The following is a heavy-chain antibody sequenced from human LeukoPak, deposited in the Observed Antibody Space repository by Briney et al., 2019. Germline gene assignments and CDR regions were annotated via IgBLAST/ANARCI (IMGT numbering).Heavy chain of an antibody. CDR1: GFCVSTSGVG. J-gene: IGHJ4*02. CDR2: NYWDDDK. CDR3: AHSVVRYSSNYYFDY. V-gene: IGHV2-5*02. Sequence: SGPTLVNPTQTLTLTCTFSGFCVSTSGVGVGWIRQPPGKALEWLALNYWDDDKHYSPSLKSRLTITKDTSKNQVVLTMTNMEPVDTATYYCAHSVVRYSSNYYFDYWGQGTLVTVSS. D-gene: IGHD1-14*01.